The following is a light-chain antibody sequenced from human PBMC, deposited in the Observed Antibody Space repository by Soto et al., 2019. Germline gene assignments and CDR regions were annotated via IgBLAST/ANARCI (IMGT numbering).Light chain of an antibody. V-gene: IGKV3-20*01. J-gene: IGKJ2*02. Sequence: EIVLTQSPGTLSLSPGERATLSCRASQRVSSSYLAWYQQKPGQAPRLLIYGASSRSTGIPHRFSGSGSGTDFTPTISRLEPEDFAVYFCQRYGNSPPWTFGQGTKVEI. CDR3: QRYGNSPPWT. CDR2: GAS. CDR1: QRVSSSY.